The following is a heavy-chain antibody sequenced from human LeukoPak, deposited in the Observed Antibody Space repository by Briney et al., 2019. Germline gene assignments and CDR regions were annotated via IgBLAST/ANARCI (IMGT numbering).Heavy chain of an antibody. Sequence: SETLSLTCAVSGGTLSSGDNSWNWIRQPPGKGLEWIGYIYHSGSTYYNPSLKSRVTISIDRSKNQFSLKLSSVTAADTAMYYCARSDCSGGSCQYYFDYWGQGTLVTVSS. CDR1: GGTLSSGDNS. CDR3: ARSDCSGGSCQYYFDY. D-gene: IGHD2-15*01. CDR2: IYHSGST. V-gene: IGHV4-30-2*01. J-gene: IGHJ4*02.